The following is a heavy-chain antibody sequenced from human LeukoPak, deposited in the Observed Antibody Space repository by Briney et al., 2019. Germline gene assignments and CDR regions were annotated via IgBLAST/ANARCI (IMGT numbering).Heavy chain of an antibody. CDR3: ARDVYYYGSGTYFLDY. D-gene: IGHD3-10*01. V-gene: IGHV4-4*07. J-gene: IGHJ4*02. CDR2: IHISGST. CDR1: GVSISSYY. Sequence: PSETLSLTCTVSGVSISSYYWSWIRQPAGKGLEWIGRIHISGSTNYNPSLKSRVTMSVDTSKNQFSLRLSSVTAADTAVYYCARDVYYYGSGTYFLDYWGQGTLVTVSS.